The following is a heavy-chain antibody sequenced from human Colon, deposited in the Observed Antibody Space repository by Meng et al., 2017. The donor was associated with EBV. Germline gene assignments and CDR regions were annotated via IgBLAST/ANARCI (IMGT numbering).Heavy chain of an antibody. J-gene: IGHJ4*02. CDR1: GCSVSSGGYY. V-gene: IGHV4-31*03. CDR2: IYYSGST. D-gene: IGHD6-19*01. Sequence: QVPLQESGPGLVKPSQTLSLTCTVSGCSVSSGGYYWTWIRQHPGKGLEWFGHIYYSGSTFYNPSLKRRVIISIDTSKNQFSLNLRSVTAADTAVYYCARVSSGWDYFDYWGQGTLVTVSS. CDR3: ARVSSGWDYFDY.